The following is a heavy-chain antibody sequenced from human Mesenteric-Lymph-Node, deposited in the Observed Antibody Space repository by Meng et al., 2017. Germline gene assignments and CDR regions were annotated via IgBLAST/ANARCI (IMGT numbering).Heavy chain of an antibody. D-gene: IGHD1-7*01. CDR3: GRDQGRELINH. Sequence: VQLQEAGPGLVKPSQTLSLTCTVSGGSISSGDYYWSWIRQPPGKGLEWIGYIYYSGSTYYNPSLKSRVTISVDTSKNQFSLKLSSVTAADAAVYYCGRDQGRELINHWGQGALVTVSS. CDR2: IYYSGST. J-gene: IGHJ4*02. V-gene: IGHV4-30-4*01. CDR1: GGSISSGDYY.